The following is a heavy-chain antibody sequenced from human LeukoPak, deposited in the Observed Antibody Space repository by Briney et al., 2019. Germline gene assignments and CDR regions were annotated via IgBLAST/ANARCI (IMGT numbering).Heavy chain of an antibody. Sequence: ASVKVSCKASGYTFTSYDINWVRQAPGQGLEWMGWINPNSGGTNYAQKFQGWVTMTRDTSISTAYMELSRLRSDDTAVYYCARDGQGVGGLSQQTYGMDVWGQGTTVTVSS. J-gene: IGHJ6*02. CDR3: ARDGQGVGGLSQQTYGMDV. CDR1: GYTFTSYD. CDR2: INPNSGGT. V-gene: IGHV1-2*04. D-gene: IGHD3-10*01.